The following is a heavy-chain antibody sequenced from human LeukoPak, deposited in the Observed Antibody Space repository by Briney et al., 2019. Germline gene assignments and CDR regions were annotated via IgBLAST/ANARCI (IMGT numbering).Heavy chain of an antibody. D-gene: IGHD3-10*01. J-gene: IGHJ5*02. CDR3: ARKHITMVRGVPSFDP. Sequence: SVKVSCKASGGTFSSYAISWVRQAPGHGLEWMGGIIPIFGTANYAQKFQGRVTITADKSTSTAYMELSSLRSEDTAVYYCARKHITMVRGVPSFDPWGQGTLVTVSS. CDR2: IIPIFGTA. V-gene: IGHV1-69*06. CDR1: GGTFSSYA.